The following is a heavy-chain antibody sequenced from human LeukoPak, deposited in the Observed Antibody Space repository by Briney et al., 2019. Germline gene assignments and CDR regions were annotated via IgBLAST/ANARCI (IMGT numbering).Heavy chain of an antibody. CDR3: AKDTAHLAYSNCFDY. CDR2: ISWDGGST. D-gene: IGHD4-11*01. J-gene: IGHJ4*02. V-gene: IGHV3-43*01. CDR1: GFTFDDYT. Sequence: GGSLRLSCAASGFTFDDYTMHWVRQAPGKGLEWVSLISWDGGSTYYADSVKVRVTISRDNSKNSLYLQMNSLRTEDTALYYCAKDTAHLAYSNCFDYWGQGTLVTVSS.